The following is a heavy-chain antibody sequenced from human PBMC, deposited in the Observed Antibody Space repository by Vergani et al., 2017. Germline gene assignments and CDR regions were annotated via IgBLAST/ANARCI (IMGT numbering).Heavy chain of an antibody. CDR3: ARDGAGTIDFGY. CDR1: GFPLSNAW. J-gene: IGHJ4*02. Sequence: EVQLVESGGGLVQPGGSLRLSCAASGFPLSNAWIHWVRQGPGKGLEWVSRVGFDGSDTVYADSVKGRFTISKDSAMNTVHLQMTNVRAEDTAVYFCARDGAGTIDFGYWGPGILVTVSS. V-gene: IGHV3-74*01. D-gene: IGHD1-26*01. CDR2: VGFDGSDT.